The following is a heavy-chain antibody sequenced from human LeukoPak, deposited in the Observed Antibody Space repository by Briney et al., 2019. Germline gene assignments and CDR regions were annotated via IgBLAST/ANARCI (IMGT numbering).Heavy chain of an antibody. J-gene: IGHJ5*02. V-gene: IGHV4-34*01. CDR2: INHSGST. CDR1: GESFSGYY. D-gene: IGHD5-12*01. Sequence: SETVSLTCAVYGESFSGYYWSWIRQPPGKGLEWIGEINHSGSTNYNPSLKSRVTISVDTSKNQFSLKLSSVTAADTAVYYCARHHQWLRYLSPWGQGTLVTVSS. CDR3: ARHHQWLRYLSP.